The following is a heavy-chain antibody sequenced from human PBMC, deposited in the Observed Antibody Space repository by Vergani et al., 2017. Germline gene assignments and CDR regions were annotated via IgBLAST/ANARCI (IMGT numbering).Heavy chain of an antibody. CDR1: GYSFTNYW. Sequence: EVQLVQSGAEVKKPGESLKISCQISGYSFTNYWIGGVSQMPGKGLEWMGIIHPADSDPRYSPSFQGQVTISVDKSISTAYLQRSSLRASDSAMYYCARLYGRDSSGSKYFDYWGQGTLVTVSS. J-gene: IGHJ4*02. CDR3: ARLYGRDSSGSKYFDY. D-gene: IGHD3-22*01. CDR2: IHPADSDP. V-gene: IGHV5-51*01.